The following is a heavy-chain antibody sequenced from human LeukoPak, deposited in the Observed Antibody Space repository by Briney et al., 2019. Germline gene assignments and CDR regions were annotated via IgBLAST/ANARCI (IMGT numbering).Heavy chain of an antibody. CDR1: RFTFSNAW. CDR3: TTDPGYSSGWYVY. V-gene: IGHV3-15*01. J-gene: IGHJ4*02. CDR2: IKSKTDGGTT. D-gene: IGHD6-19*01. Sequence: GGSLRLSCAASRFTFSNAWMSWVRQAPGKGLEWVGRIKSKTDGGTTDYAAPVKGRFTISRDDSKNTLYLQMNSLKTEDTAVYYCTTDPGYSSGWYVYWGQGTLVTVSS.